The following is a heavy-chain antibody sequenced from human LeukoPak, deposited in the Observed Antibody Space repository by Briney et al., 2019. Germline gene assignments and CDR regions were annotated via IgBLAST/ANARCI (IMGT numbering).Heavy chain of an antibody. V-gene: IGHV3-9*01. J-gene: IGHJ4*02. CDR3: ARSSIAARPGSLVY. D-gene: IGHD6-6*01. Sequence: PGGSLRLSCAASGFTFDDYAMHWVRQAPGKGLEWVSGISWNSGSIGYADSVKGRFTISRDNAKNSLYLQMNSLRAEDTALYYCARSSIAARPGSLVYWGQGTLVTVSS. CDR1: GFTFDDYA. CDR2: ISWNSGSI.